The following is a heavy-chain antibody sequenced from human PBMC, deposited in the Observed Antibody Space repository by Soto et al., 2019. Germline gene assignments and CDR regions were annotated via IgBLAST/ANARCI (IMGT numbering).Heavy chain of an antibody. CDR3: VVGIVATPAFDY. CDR2: INAANGDT. Sequence: ASVKVSCKASGGTLSDHGVAWLRQAPGQRLEWMGWINAANGDTKYSPKFQGRFTISRDNSKNTLYLQMNSLRAEDTAVYYCVVGIVATPAFDYWGQGTLVTVSS. V-gene: IGHV1-3*01. CDR1: GGTLSDHG. D-gene: IGHD5-12*01. J-gene: IGHJ4*02.